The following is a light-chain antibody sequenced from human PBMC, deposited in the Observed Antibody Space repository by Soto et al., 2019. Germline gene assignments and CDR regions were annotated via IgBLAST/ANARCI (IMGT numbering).Light chain of an antibody. CDR3: AAWDDSLWV. J-gene: IGLJ3*02. CDR1: SSNIGSNT. Sequence: QYVLTQPPSASGTPGQRVTISCSGSSSNIGSNTVNWYQQLPGTAPKLLIYSNNQRPSGVPDRFSGSKSGTSASLAISGLQSEDEADYYCAAWDDSLWVFGGWNKLTVL. V-gene: IGLV1-44*01. CDR2: SNN.